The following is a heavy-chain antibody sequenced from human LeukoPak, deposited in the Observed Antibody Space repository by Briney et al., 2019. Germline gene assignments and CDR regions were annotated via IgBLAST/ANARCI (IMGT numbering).Heavy chain of an antibody. CDR3: ARHAPPRDSSSWYVPRFDP. V-gene: IGHV4-59*08. Sequence: SETLSLTCTVSGGSISSYYWSWIRQPPGKGLGWIGYIYYSGSTNYNPSLKSRVTISVDTSKNQFSLKLSSVTAADTAVYYCARHAPPRDSSSWYVPRFDPWGQGTLVTVSS. CDR2: IYYSGST. CDR1: GGSISSYY. D-gene: IGHD6-13*01. J-gene: IGHJ5*02.